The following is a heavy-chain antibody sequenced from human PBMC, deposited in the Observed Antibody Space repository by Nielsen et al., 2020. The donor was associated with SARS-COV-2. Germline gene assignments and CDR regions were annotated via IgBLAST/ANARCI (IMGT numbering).Heavy chain of an antibody. V-gene: IGHV3-73*01. D-gene: IGHD4-23*01. CDR1: GFTFSSYA. Sequence: GESLKISCAASGFTFSSYAMSWVRQASGKGLEWVGRIRSYANTYATAYAASVQGRFTISRDDSKNTSFLQMNSLKTEDTAVYYCTIIANDYGGNLGQGTLDTVSS. CDR2: IRSYANTYAT. CDR3: TIIANDYGGN. J-gene: IGHJ4*02.